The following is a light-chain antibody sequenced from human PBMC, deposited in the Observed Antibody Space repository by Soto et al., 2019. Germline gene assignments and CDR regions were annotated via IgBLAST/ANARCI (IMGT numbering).Light chain of an antibody. Sequence: QSALTQPRSVSGSPGQSVTIFCTGTRSDVGSYNYVSWYQQHPGKAPKLMIYDVAKRPSGVPDRFSGSKSGNTASLTISGLQAEDEADYYCCSYAGSYTGVFGGGTQLTVL. V-gene: IGLV2-11*01. J-gene: IGLJ2*01. CDR3: CSYAGSYTGV. CDR2: DVA. CDR1: RSDVGSYNY.